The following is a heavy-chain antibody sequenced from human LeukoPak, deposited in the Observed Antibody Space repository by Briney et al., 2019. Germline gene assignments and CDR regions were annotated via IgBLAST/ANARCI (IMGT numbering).Heavy chain of an antibody. CDR2: VSADGGST. D-gene: IGHD2-2*01. CDR3: ARRQCTSSSCYLDY. V-gene: IGHV3-64*01. Sequence: PGWSLRLSCAASGFTFNIFAINWLRQAPGKGLEYVSAVSADGGSTYYANSVKGRFTISRDNSKDMLYLQMGSLRGDDMAVYYCARRQCTSSSCYLDYWGQGTLVTVSS. J-gene: IGHJ4*02. CDR1: GFTFNIFA.